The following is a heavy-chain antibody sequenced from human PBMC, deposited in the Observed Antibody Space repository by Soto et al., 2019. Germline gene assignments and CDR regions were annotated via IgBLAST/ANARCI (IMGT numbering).Heavy chain of an antibody. CDR1: GFPFSIYS. Sequence: EVQLVESGGGLVQPGGSLRLTCVASGFPFSIYSMNWVRQAPGKGLEWSSYITSDTNTIKYDDSVKGRFTISRDNAKNLVYLQMHSMRDEDTAVYFCARSVEGHFDYWGQGTVVTVSS. V-gene: IGHV3-48*02. J-gene: IGHJ4*02. CDR3: ARSVEGHFDY. CDR2: ITSDTNTI. D-gene: IGHD1-1*01.